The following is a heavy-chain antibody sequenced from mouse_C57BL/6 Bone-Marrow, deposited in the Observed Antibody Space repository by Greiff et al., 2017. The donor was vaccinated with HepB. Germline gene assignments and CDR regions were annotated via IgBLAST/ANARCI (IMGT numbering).Heavy chain of an antibody. J-gene: IGHJ2*01. D-gene: IGHD2-5*01. CDR1: GYTFTSYW. CDR2: IYPGSGST. V-gene: IGHV1-55*01. CDR3: ARAYYSNYEGVFDY. Sequence: VQLQQPGAELVKPGASVKMSCKASGYTFTSYWITWVKQRPGQGLEWIGDIYPGSGSTNYNQKFKDKATLTVDKSSSTAYMQLSSLTSEDSAVYYCARAYYSNYEGVFDYWGQGTTLTVSS.